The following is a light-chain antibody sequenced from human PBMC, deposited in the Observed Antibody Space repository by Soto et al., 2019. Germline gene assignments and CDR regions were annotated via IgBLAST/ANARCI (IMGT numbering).Light chain of an antibody. Sequence: DTVMTQSPATLSESPGEKATLSCRASESVGSNLAWYQQKPGQAPRLLIYGASTRATGIPARFSGSGSGTEFTLTISSLQSEDVALYFCQQYDNWPPWTFGQGTKVDIK. V-gene: IGKV3-15*01. J-gene: IGKJ1*01. CDR2: GAS. CDR1: ESVGSN. CDR3: QQYDNWPPWT.